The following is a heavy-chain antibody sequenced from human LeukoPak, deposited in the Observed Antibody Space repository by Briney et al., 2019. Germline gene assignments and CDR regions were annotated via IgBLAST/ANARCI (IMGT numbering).Heavy chain of an antibody. CDR3: TTGGYYFDY. CDR2: IKSIVDGGTI. Sequence: PGGSLRLSCAGSGFTFSNGWMNWVRLAPGKGLEWVGRIKSIVDGGTIDYAAPVKGRFTISRDDSKNTVYLQMNGLKTEDTAVYYCTTGGYYFDYWGQGTLVTVSS. CDR1: GFTFSNGW. J-gene: IGHJ4*02. V-gene: IGHV3-15*01.